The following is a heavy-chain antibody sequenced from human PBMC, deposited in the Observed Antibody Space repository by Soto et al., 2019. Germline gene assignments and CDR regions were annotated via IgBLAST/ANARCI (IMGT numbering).Heavy chain of an antibody. J-gene: IGHJ5*02. Sequence: ASGKVSCKASGYTFTSYGISWVRQAPGQGLEWMGWISAYNGNTNYAQKLQGRVSMTTDTSTSTAYMELRSLRSEDTALYYCARAITIFGVALDWFDPCGQGTLVTVSS. V-gene: IGHV1-18*01. D-gene: IGHD3-3*01. CDR2: ISAYNGNT. CDR1: GYTFTSYG. CDR3: ARAITIFGVALDWFDP.